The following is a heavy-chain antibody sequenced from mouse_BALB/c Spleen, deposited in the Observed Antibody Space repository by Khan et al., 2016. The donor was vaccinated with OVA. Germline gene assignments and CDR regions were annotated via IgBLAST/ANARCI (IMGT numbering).Heavy chain of an antibody. CDR3: ASSKYLARY. Sequence: QVQLKESGPGLVAPSQSLSITCTVYGYSLTRYGVHWVRQPPGKGLEWLGLIWAGGSTNYNWALMSRLSISIDNSKSLVFLIMTNLQTDDKALYYCASSKYLARYWGQGTTLTVSS. CDR1: GYSLTRYG. V-gene: IGHV2-9*02. J-gene: IGHJ2*01. D-gene: IGHD3-3*01. CDR2: IWAGGST.